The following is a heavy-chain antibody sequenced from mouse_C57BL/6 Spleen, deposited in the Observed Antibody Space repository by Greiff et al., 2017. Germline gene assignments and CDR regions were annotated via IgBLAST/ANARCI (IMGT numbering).Heavy chain of an antibody. Sequence: EVQLQQSGAELVRPGASVKLSCTASGFNIKDYYMHWVKQRPEQGLEWIGRINPEDGATEYAPKFQGKATIPADTSSNTAYLELSSLTSEDTAVYYGTTYRYYGSRDFDYWGQGTTLTVSS. D-gene: IGHD1-1*01. CDR1: GFNIKDYY. CDR3: TTYRYYGSRDFDY. J-gene: IGHJ2*01. V-gene: IGHV14-1*01. CDR2: INPEDGAT.